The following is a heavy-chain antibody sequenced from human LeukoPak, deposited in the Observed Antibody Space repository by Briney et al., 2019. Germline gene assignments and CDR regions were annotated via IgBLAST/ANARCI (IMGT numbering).Heavy chain of an antibody. CDR2: LSSDGSNK. V-gene: IGHV3-30*18. D-gene: IGHD3-22*01. CDR3: AKDYYDSSGYPYYFDY. Sequence: GGSLRLSCEASGFIFSSYGMHWVRQAPGKGLEWVAVLSSDGSNKYYADSVKGRFTISRDNSKNTLYLQMNSLRAEDTAVYYCAKDYYDSSGYPYYFDYWGQGTLVTVSS. J-gene: IGHJ4*02. CDR1: GFIFSSYG.